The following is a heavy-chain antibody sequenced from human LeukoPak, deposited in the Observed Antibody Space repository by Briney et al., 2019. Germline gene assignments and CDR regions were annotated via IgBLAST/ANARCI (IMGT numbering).Heavy chain of an antibody. Sequence: GESLKISCKASGYIFTDYWIAWVRQVPGKGLEWVGVIFPGDSETRYSPSFQGHVTISADKSITTAYLQLSSLQASDTAMFYCARPAFCLSASCSSYYFDFWGQGTLVSVSS. V-gene: IGHV5-51*01. CDR2: IFPGDSET. J-gene: IGHJ4*02. CDR1: GYIFTDYW. CDR3: ARPAFCLSASCSSYYFDF. D-gene: IGHD2-15*01.